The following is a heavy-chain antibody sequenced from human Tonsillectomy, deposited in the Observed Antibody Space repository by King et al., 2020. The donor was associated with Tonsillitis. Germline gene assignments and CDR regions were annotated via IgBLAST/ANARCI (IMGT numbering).Heavy chain of an antibody. CDR3: ARVRDNNSRYRYCDS. D-gene: IGHD5-12*01. CDR1: GFTFSSYW. V-gene: IGHV3-7*01. J-gene: IGHJ4*02. CDR2: IKGDGSDK. Sequence: VQLVESGGGLVQPGGSLRLSCAASGFTFSSYWMSWVRQAPGKGLEWVANIKGDGSDKYYLDSVEGRFTISRDNAKNSLCLEMNSLRAEDTAKYYCARVRDNNSRYRYCDSWGQGTLVTVSS.